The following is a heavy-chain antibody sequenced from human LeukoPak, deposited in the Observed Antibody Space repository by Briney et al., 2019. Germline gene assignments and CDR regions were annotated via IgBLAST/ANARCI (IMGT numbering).Heavy chain of an antibody. Sequence: PGGSLRLSCAASGFTFSSYSMNWVRQAPGKGLEWVSAISGRGVSTSYADSVRGRFTISRDNSKNTLYLQMNSLRAEDTAVYYCAKAASGNWNDVSDYWGQGTLVTVSS. J-gene: IGHJ4*02. D-gene: IGHD1-20*01. CDR1: GFTFSSYS. V-gene: IGHV3-23*01. CDR3: AKAASGNWNDVSDY. CDR2: ISGRGVST.